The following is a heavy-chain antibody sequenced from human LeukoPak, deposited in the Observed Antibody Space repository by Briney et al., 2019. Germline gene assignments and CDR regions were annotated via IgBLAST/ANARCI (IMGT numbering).Heavy chain of an antibody. D-gene: IGHD6-13*01. CDR3: ARDQVRAAGTPHFDY. CDR1: GFTFSSYA. V-gene: IGHV3-30*04. Sequence: PGGSLRLSCAASGFTFSSYAMHWVRQAPGKGLEWVAVISYDGSNKYYADSVKGRFTISRDNSKNTLYLQMNSLRAEDTAVYYCARDQVRAAGTPHFDYWGQGTLVTVSS. CDR2: ISYDGSNK. J-gene: IGHJ4*02.